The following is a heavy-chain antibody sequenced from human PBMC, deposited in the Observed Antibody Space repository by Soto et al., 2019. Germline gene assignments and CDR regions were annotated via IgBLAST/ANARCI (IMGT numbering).Heavy chain of an antibody. CDR3: AQSVARIEGDAFDI. V-gene: IGHV2-5*02. Sequence: QITLKESGPTLVKPTQTLTLTCTFSGFSLSTSGVGVGWIRQPPGKALEWLALIYWDDDKRYSPSLKSRLTIDKDTSKNQVVLTMTNMDPVDTATYYCAQSVARIEGDAFDIWGQGTMVTVSS. CDR2: IYWDDDK. CDR1: GFSLSTSGVG. J-gene: IGHJ3*02. D-gene: IGHD3-22*01.